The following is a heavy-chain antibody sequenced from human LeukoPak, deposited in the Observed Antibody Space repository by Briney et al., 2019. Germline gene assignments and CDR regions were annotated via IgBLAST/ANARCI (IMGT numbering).Heavy chain of an antibody. Sequence: GGSLRLSCAASGFTFSSYGMHWVRQAPGKGLEWVAVIWYDGSNKYYADSVKGRFTISRDNSENTLYLQMNSLRAEDTAVYYCARLETFSYSFDYWGQGTLVTVSS. CDR2: IWYDGSNK. CDR1: GFTFSSYG. V-gene: IGHV3-33*01. D-gene: IGHD1-26*01. J-gene: IGHJ4*02. CDR3: ARLETFSYSFDY.